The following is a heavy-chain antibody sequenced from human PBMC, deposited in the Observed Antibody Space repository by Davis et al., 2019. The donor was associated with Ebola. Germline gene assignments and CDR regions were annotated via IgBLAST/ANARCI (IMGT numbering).Heavy chain of an antibody. Sequence: ASVKVSCKASGYTFTSYGISWVRQAPGQGLEWMGWISAYNGNTNYAQKLQGRVTMTTDTSTSTAYMELRSLRSDDTAVYYCARGYYYDSSGYPPGYWGQGTLVTVSS. CDR1: GYTFTSYG. V-gene: IGHV1-18*01. CDR3: ARGYYYDSSGYPPGY. D-gene: IGHD3-22*01. J-gene: IGHJ4*02. CDR2: ISAYNGNT.